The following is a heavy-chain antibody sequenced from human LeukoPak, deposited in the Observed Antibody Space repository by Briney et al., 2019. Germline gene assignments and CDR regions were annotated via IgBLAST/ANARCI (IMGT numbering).Heavy chain of an antibody. CDR3: AAETRYYYYYGMDV. Sequence: GASVKVSCKASGFTFTSSAMQWVRQARGQRLEWIGWIVVGSGNTNYAQKFQERVTITGDMSTSTAYMELSSLRSEDTAVYYCAAETRYYYYYGMDVWGQGTTVTVSS. V-gene: IGHV1-58*02. CDR1: GFTFTSSA. J-gene: IGHJ6*02. CDR2: IVVGSGNT.